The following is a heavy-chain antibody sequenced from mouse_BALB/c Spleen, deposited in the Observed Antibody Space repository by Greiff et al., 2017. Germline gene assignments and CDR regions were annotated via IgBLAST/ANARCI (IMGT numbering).Heavy chain of an antibody. V-gene: IGHV1-69*02. CDR2: IYPSDSYT. CDR3: TNYYSFSAMDY. Sequence: QVQLQQPGAELVRPGASVKLSCKASGYTFTSYWINWVKQRPGQGLEWIGNIYPSDSYTNYNQKFKDKATLTVDKSSSTAYMQLSSPTSEDSAVYYCTNYYSFSAMDYWGQGTSVTVSS. D-gene: IGHD1-1*01. J-gene: IGHJ4*01. CDR1: GYTFTSYW.